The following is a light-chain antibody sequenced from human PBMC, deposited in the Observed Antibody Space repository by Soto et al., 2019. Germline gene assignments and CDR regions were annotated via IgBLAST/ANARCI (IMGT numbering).Light chain of an antibody. Sequence: DIQMTQTPSTLSASVGDRDTITCRASQSIRTWLAWYQQKPGKAPKLLIHDASSLESGVPSRFSGSGSGTEFTLTISSLQPDDFATYYCQYHDDHFGPGTKVDIK. CDR3: QYHDDH. V-gene: IGKV1-5*01. CDR1: QSIRTW. J-gene: IGKJ3*01. CDR2: DAS.